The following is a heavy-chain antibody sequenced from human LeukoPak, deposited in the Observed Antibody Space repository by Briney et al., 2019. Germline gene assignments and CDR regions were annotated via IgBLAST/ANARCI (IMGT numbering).Heavy chain of an antibody. CDR2: INHSGST. V-gene: IGHV4-34*01. J-gene: IGHJ4*02. Sequence: SETLSLTCAVYGGSFSGYYWSWIRQPPGKGLEWIGEINHSGSTNYNPSLKSRVTISVDTSKNQFSLKLSSVTAADTAVYYCARRLTYYYGSGSYYIPRHFDYWGQGTLVTVSS. CDR1: GGSFSGYY. CDR3: ARRLTYYYGSGSYYIPRHFDY. D-gene: IGHD3-10*01.